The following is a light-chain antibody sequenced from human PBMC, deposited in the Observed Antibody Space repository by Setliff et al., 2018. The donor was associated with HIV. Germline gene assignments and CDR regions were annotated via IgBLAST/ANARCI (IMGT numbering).Light chain of an antibody. CDR2: DVT. Sequence: ALAQPASVSGSPGQSITISCTGSSSDIGDYESVSWYQQHPGEVPKLMIYDVTKRPSGVSNPFSASKSGNTASLTIFGLQAEYEAHYYCCSYAGGDAWIFGGGTKVTVL. CDR3: CSYAGGDAWI. V-gene: IGLV2-23*02. CDR1: SSDIGDYES. J-gene: IGLJ2*01.